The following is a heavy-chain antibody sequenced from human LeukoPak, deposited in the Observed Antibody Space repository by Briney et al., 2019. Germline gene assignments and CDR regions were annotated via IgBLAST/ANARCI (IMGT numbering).Heavy chain of an antibody. CDR3: ARGRYYGSGSRPDYYNGMDV. CDR2: TYYRSRWYN. CDR1: GDSVSSNSAN. D-gene: IGHD3-10*01. Sequence: SQTLSLTCAISGDSVSSNSANWNWIRQSPSRGLEWLGRTYYRSRWYNDYAVSVRSRITINPDTSKNQFSLQLNSVTPEDTAVYYCARGRYYGSGSRPDYYNGMDVWGQGTTVTVSS. V-gene: IGHV6-1*01. J-gene: IGHJ6*02.